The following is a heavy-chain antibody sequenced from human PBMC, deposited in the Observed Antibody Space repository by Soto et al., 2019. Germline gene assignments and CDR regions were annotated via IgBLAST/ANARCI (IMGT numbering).Heavy chain of an antibody. D-gene: IGHD4-17*01. V-gene: IGHV4-39*01. CDR3: ARLDTVTPGFDY. CDR2: IYYSGST. CDR1: GGSISSSSYY. J-gene: IGHJ4*02. Sequence: QLQLQESGPGLVKPSETLSLTCTVSGGSISSSSYYWGWIRQPPGKGLEWIGSIYYSGSTYYNPSLQSRVTISVDTSKNQFSLKLSSVTAADTAVYYCARLDTVTPGFDYWGQGTLVTVSS.